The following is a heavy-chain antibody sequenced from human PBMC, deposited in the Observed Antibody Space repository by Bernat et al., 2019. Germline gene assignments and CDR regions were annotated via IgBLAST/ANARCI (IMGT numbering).Heavy chain of an antibody. CDR2: INHSGST. Sequence: QVQLQQWGAGLLKPSETLSLTCAVYGGSFSGYYWSWIRQPPGKGLEWIGEINHSGSTNYNPSLKSRVTISVDTSKNQFSLKLSSVTAADTAVYYCARAVGYGDYPFQHWGQGTLVTVSS. CDR3: ARAVGYGDYPFQH. J-gene: IGHJ1*01. V-gene: IGHV4-34*01. CDR1: GGSFSGYY. D-gene: IGHD4-17*01.